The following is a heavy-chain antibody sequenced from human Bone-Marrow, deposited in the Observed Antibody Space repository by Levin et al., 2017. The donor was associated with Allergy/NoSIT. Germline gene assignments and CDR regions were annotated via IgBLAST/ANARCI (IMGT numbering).Heavy chain of an antibody. CDR2: GSYSGST. J-gene: IGHJ6*02. D-gene: IGHD3-3*01. CDR1: GDSISDFY. V-gene: IGHV4-59*08. Sequence: SQTLSLTCTVSGDSISDFYWSWIRQPPGKGLEWIGWGSYSGSTNYNPSLKSRVAISIDPSKNQLSLKVSPVTAADTAVYYCARNYDFWSGYRTPLGMDVWGQGTTVTVSS. CDR3: ARNYDFWSGYRTPLGMDV.